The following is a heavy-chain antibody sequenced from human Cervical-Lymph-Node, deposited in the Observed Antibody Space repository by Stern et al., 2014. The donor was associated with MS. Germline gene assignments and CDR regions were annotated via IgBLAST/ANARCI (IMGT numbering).Heavy chain of an antibody. Sequence: QLVESGAEVKKPGASVKVSCKASGYTFNYYMHWVRQAPGQGPEWMGRINPISGVTDYARKFQGRVTMTRDTSISTAYMELSRLRSDDTAVYYCAKDYSTSSSNWFDPWGQGTLVTVSS. CDR2: INPISGVT. J-gene: IGHJ5*02. CDR3: AKDYSTSSSNWFDP. D-gene: IGHD6-6*01. CDR1: GYTFNYY. V-gene: IGHV1-2*02.